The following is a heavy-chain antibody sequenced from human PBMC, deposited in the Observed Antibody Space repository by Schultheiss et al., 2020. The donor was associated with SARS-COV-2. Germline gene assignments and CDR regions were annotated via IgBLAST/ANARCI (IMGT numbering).Heavy chain of an antibody. D-gene: IGHD3-22*01. CDR1: GFTFSSYT. J-gene: IGHJ4*02. Sequence: GGSLRLSCAASGFTFSSYTMNWVRQAPGKGLEWLSSISSNSRTMYYADSAKGRFTISRDNAKNSLYLQMNSLRAEDTAVYYCARGRDSSGYYPYYFDYWGQGTLVTVSS. V-gene: IGHV3-48*01. CDR3: ARGRDSSGYYPYYFDY. CDR2: ISSNSRTM.